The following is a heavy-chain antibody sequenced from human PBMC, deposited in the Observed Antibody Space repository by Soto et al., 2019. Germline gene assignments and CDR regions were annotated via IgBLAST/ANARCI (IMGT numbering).Heavy chain of an antibody. CDR2: LSASGGNT. CDR1: GFTFSNYA. J-gene: IGHJ3*02. Sequence: EVQLLESGGGLVQPGGSLRLSCAASGFTFSNYAMNWVRQAPGKGLQWVSALSASGGNTYYADSVKGRFTMSRDNSKNTLYMQMNSLNAEDTAVYYCAKYSFGDNKWSPSDIWGQGTMVTVSS. V-gene: IGHV3-23*01. D-gene: IGHD3-10*01. CDR3: AKYSFGDNKWSPSDI.